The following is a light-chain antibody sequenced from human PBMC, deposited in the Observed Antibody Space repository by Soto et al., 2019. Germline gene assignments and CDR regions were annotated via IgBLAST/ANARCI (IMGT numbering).Light chain of an antibody. CDR1: QSVSSSY. V-gene: IGKV3-20*01. CDR3: XHXGSLVLT. Sequence: EIVLTQSPGTLSLSPGERATLSCRASQSVSSSYLAWYQQKPGQAPRLLIYGASSRATGIPDRFSGSGSGXDFTLXISRLEPEDFAVYXCXHXGSLVLTFGGGTKVEIK. CDR2: GAS. J-gene: IGKJ4*01.